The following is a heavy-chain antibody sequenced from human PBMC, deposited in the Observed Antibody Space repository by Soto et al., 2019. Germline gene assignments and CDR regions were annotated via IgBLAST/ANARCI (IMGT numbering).Heavy chain of an antibody. CDR2: ISGSGGST. CDR3: ARDYRKGYCSSTSCSY. CDR1: GFTFSSYA. D-gene: IGHD2-2*01. Sequence: GSLILSFAASGFTFSSYAISLVRQAPGKGLEWVSAISGSGGSTYYADSVKGRFTISRDNSKNTLYLQMNSLRAEDTAVYYCARDYRKGYCSSTSCSYWGQGTLVTVSS. J-gene: IGHJ4*02. V-gene: IGHV3-23*01.